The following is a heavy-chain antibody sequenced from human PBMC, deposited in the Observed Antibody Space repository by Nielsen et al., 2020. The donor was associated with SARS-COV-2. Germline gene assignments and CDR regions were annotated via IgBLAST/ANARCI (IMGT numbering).Heavy chain of an antibody. CDR1: GGSISSGGYS. Sequence: SETLSLTCAASGGSISSGGYSWCWIRQPPGKGLSLIGYIYNTGSTYYNPSLKSRVTISLDTSKNQFSLRLSSVTAADTAVYYCARDIGYSSGSYYYGLDVWGQGTTLTVSS. V-gene: IGHV4-30-4*07. J-gene: IGHJ6*02. D-gene: IGHD5-18*01. CDR2: IYNTGST. CDR3: ARDIGYSSGSYYYGLDV.